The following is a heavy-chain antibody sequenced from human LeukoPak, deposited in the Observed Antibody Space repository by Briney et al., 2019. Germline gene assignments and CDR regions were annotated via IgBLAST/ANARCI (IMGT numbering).Heavy chain of an antibody. J-gene: IGHJ4*02. Sequence: GGSLRLSCAASGFTFSSYAMSWVRQVPGKGLEWVSYINSFSSVMYYADSVRGRFTISRDDAKNSLYLQMNSLRDEDAAIYYCARDTTTVAAVRTFDYWGQGTLVAVSS. CDR2: INSFSSVM. D-gene: IGHD6-19*01. CDR3: ARDTTTVAAVRTFDY. V-gene: IGHV3-48*02. CDR1: GFTFSSYA.